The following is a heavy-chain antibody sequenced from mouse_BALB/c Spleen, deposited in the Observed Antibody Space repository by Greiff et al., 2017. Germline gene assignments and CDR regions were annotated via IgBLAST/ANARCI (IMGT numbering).Heavy chain of an antibody. CDR3: ARSTTGVEV. J-gene: IGHJ1*01. CDR1: GYTFTSYW. CDR2: INPSNGRT. Sequence: VQLQQPGAELVKPGASVKLSCKASGYTFTSYWMHWVKQRPGQGLEWIGEINPSNGRTNYNEKFKSKATLTVDKSSSTAYMQLSSLTSEDSAVYYCARSTTGVEVWGAGTTVTVSS. V-gene: IGHV1S81*02. D-gene: IGHD1-1*01.